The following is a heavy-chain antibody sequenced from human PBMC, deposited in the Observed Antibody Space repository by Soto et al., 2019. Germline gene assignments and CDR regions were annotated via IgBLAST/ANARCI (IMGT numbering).Heavy chain of an antibody. J-gene: IGHJ6*02. Sequence: QVQLVQSGAEVKKPGSSVKVSCKASGGTFSSYAISWVRQAPGQGLEWMGGIIPIFGTANYAQKFQGRVTITADEYTRTAYMELSRLRSEDTAVYYCANLLSSPLAAAYGMDVWGQGTTVTVSS. CDR1: GGTFSSYA. V-gene: IGHV1-69*01. D-gene: IGHD6-13*01. CDR3: ANLLSSPLAAAYGMDV. CDR2: IIPIFGTA.